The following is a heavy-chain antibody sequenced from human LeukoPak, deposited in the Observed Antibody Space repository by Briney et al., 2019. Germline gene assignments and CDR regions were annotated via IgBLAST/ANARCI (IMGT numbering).Heavy chain of an antibody. Sequence: SVKVSCKASGGTFSSYAISWVRQAPGQGLDWMGGIIPTFDTANYAQKFQGRVTITADKSTSTAYMELSSLRSEDTAVYYCARVPGSSSLFWFDPWGQGTLVTVSS. D-gene: IGHD6-13*01. J-gene: IGHJ5*02. CDR3: ARVPGSSSLFWFDP. CDR2: IIPTFDTA. V-gene: IGHV1-69*06. CDR1: GGTFSSYA.